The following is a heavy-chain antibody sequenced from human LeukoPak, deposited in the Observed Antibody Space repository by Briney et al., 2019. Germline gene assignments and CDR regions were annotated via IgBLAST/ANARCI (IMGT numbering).Heavy chain of an antibody. V-gene: IGHV3-7*01. CDR2: IKKDGSEK. J-gene: IGHJ5*02. Sequence: GGSLRLSCAASGFTFSSYWMSWVRQAPGKGLEWVANIKKDGSEKKYVDSVKGRFTISRDNAENSLHLQMNSLRAEDTAVYYCVREGGSGWYSGWFDPWGQGTLVTVSS. CDR1: GFTFSSYW. CDR3: VREGGSGWYSGWFDP. D-gene: IGHD6-19*01.